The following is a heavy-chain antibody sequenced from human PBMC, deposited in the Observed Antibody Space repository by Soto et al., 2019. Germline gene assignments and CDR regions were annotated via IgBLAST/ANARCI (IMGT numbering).Heavy chain of an antibody. D-gene: IGHD6-13*01. CDR2: FDPEDGET. CDR1: GYTLTELS. CDR3: ARSIAAAVDLDY. J-gene: IGHJ4*02. V-gene: IGHV1-24*01. Sequence: GASVKVSCKVSGYTLTELSMHWVRQAPGKGLEWMGGFDPEDGETIYAQKFQGRVTMTEDTSTDTAYMELRSLRSDDTAVYYCARSIAAAVDLDYWGQGTLVTVSS.